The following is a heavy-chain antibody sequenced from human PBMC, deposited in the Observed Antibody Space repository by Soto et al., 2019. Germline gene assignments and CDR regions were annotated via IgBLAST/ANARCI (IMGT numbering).Heavy chain of an antibody. CDR1: GGSISSSNR. V-gene: IGHV4-4*02. CDR2: IYHSGST. CDR3: ASNLRGYSYGSYYYYGMDV. Sequence: PSETLSLTCAVSGGSISSSNRWSWVRQPPGKGLEWIGEIYHSGSTNYNPSLKSRVTVSVDKSKNQFSLKLSSVTAADTAVYYCASNLRGYSYGSYYYYGMDVWGQGTTVTVSS. J-gene: IGHJ6*02. D-gene: IGHD5-18*01.